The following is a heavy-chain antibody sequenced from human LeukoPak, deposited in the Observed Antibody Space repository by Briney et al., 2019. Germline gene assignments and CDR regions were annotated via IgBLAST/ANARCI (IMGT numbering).Heavy chain of an antibody. CDR1: GGSISSYY. D-gene: IGHD1-26*01. CDR2: IYYSGST. J-gene: IGHJ4*02. Sequence: SETLFLTCTVSGGSISSYYWSWIRQPPGKGLEWIGYIYYSGSTNYNPSLKSRVTISVDTSKNQFSLKLSSVTAADTAVYYCARGGRELLIDYWGQGTLVTVSS. CDR3: ARGGRELLIDY. V-gene: IGHV4-59*01.